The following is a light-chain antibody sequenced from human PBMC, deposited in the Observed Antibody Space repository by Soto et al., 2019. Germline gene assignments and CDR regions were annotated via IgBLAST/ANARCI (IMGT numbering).Light chain of an antibody. Sequence: DIRMTQSPSSLSASLGDRVTITFRASQSISSYLNWYQQKPGKAPKLLIYAASTLQSGVPSRFSGSRSGPDFTLTISSLQPEDFATYYCQQLHSFLPLTFGGGTKVDI. CDR2: AAS. J-gene: IGKJ4*01. CDR1: QSISSY. V-gene: IGKV1-9*01. CDR3: QQLHSFLPLT.